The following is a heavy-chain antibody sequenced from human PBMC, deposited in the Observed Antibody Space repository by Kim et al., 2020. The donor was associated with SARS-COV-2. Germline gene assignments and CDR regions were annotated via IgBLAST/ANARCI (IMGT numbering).Heavy chain of an antibody. Sequence: SETLSLTCTVSGGSISSGGYYWSWIRQHPGKGLEWIGYIYYSGSTYYNPSLKSRVTISVDTSKNQFSLKLSSVTAADTAVYYCARDPGYGAYLTYGMDVWGQGTTVTVSS. CDR2: IYYSGST. CDR1: GGSISSGGYY. D-gene: IGHD4-17*01. CDR3: ARDPGYGAYLTYGMDV. V-gene: IGHV4-31*03. J-gene: IGHJ6*02.